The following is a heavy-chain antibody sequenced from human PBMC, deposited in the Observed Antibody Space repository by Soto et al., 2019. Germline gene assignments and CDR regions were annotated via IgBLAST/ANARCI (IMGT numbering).Heavy chain of an antibody. V-gene: IGHV1-8*01. CDR1: GYTFTSYD. D-gene: IGHD3-9*01. CDR3: ASGYDILTGFPPRSYYYYGMDV. J-gene: IGHJ6*02. CDR2: MNPNSGNT. Sequence: SVKVSCKASGYTFTSYDINWVRQATGQGLEWMGWMNPNSGNTGYAQKFQGRVTMTRNTSISTAYMELSSLRSEDTAVYYCASGYDILTGFPPRSYYYYGMDVWGQGTTVTVSS.